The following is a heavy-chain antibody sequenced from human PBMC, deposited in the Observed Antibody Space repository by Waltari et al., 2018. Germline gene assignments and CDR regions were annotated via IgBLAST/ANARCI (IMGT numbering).Heavy chain of an antibody. V-gene: IGHV2-70*15. CDR2: IDWDYDN. D-gene: IGHD1-26*01. CDR1: GFSLGTSGMC. CDR3: ERNRERREDYYYGMDV. Sequence: HVTLRESVPALVKPTQTLTLTCTFSGFSLGTSGMCVSWIRQPPGKALEWLARIDWDYDNNYSTSLKTRITISKDTAKNQVVLTMTKMDPVDTATYYCERNRERREDYYYGMDVWGQGTTVTVSS. J-gene: IGHJ6*02.